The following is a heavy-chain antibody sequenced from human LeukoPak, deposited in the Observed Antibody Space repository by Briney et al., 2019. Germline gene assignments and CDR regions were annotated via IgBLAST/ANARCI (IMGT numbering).Heavy chain of an antibody. CDR2: IYYSGST. V-gene: IGHV4-30-4*08. CDR3: ARDIVGATNYYYYMDV. D-gene: IGHD1-26*01. CDR1: GGSISSGDYY. J-gene: IGHJ6*03. Sequence: PSETLSLTCTVSGGSISSGDYYWSWIRQPPGKGLEWIGYIYYSGSTYYNPSLKSRVTISVDTSKNQFSLKLGSVTAADTAVYYCARDIVGATNYYYYMDVWGKGTTVTVSS.